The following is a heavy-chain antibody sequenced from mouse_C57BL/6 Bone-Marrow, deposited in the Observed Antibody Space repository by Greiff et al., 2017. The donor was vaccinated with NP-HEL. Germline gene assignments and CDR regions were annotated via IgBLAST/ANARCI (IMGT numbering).Heavy chain of an antibody. CDR1: GFNIEDDY. Sequence: EVQLQQSGAELVRPGASVKLSCTASGFNIEDDYMHWVKQRPEQGLEWIGWIDPENGDTEYASKFQGKATITADTSSNTAYLQLSSLTSEDTAVYYCNIYYDYDDWYFDVWGTGTTVTVSS. J-gene: IGHJ1*03. CDR3: NIYYDYDDWYFDV. D-gene: IGHD2-4*01. CDR2: IDPENGDT. V-gene: IGHV14-4*01.